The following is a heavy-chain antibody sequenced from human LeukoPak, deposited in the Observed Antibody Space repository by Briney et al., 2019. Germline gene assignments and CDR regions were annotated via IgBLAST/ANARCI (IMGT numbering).Heavy chain of an antibody. J-gene: IGHJ6*02. Sequence: GGSLRLSCAASGFTFSDYYMSWTRQAPGKGLEWVSYISSSGSTIYYADSVKGRFTISRDNAKNSLYLQMNSLRAEDTTVYYCASGDSVTSPGGYYYGMDVWGQGTTVTVSS. V-gene: IGHV3-11*01. CDR2: ISSSGSTI. CDR1: GFTFSDYY. CDR3: ASGDSVTSPGGYYYGMDV. D-gene: IGHD2-2*01.